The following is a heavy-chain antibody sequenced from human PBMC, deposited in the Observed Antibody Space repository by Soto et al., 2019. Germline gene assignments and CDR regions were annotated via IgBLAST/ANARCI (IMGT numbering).Heavy chain of an antibody. D-gene: IGHD2-15*01. V-gene: IGHV3-30*18. Sequence: PGGYLRLSCLPSGFTFRKYVLVCVRQAPGKGLEGVSLIASDGDKNYYSDSAIGLFTVSIDNFKNTLFLQMYSLRPEDPGVYYCAKKVLGDAAHSDALNVWGQGTTVTVSS. CDR2: IASDGDKN. J-gene: IGHJ6*02. CDR3: AKKVLGDAAHSDALNV. CDR1: GFTFRKYV.